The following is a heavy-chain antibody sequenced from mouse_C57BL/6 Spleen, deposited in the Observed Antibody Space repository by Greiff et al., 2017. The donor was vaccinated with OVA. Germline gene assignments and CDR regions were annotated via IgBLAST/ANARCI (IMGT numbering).Heavy chain of an antibody. CDR3: ARSGLGRDAMDY. CDR1: GYTFTSYW. V-gene: IGHV1-69*01. D-gene: IGHD4-1*01. CDR2: IDPSDSYT. J-gene: IGHJ4*01. Sequence: VQLQQPGAELVMPGASVKLSCKASGYTFTSYWMHWVKRRPGQGLEWIGEIDPSDSYTNYNQKFKGKSTLTVDKSSSTAYMQLSSLTSEDSAVYYCARSGLGRDAMDYWGQGTPATVSS.